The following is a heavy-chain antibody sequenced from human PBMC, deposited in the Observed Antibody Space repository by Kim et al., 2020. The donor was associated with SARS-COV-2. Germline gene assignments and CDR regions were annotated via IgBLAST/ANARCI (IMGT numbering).Heavy chain of an antibody. CDR3: ARTIWFGELSYYYYGMDV. CDR2: ISAYNGNT. V-gene: IGHV1-18*01. Sequence: ASVKVSCKASGYTFTSYGISWVRQAPGQGLEWMGWISAYNGNTNYAQKLQGRVTMTTDTSTSTAYMELRSLRSDDTAVYYCARTIWFGELSYYYYGMDVWSQGTTVTVSS. CDR1: GYTFTSYG. J-gene: IGHJ6*02. D-gene: IGHD3-10*01.